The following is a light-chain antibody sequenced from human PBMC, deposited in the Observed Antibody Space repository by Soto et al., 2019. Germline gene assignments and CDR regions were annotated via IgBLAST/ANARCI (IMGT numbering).Light chain of an antibody. J-gene: IGLJ1*01. CDR3: CSYAGSSTLYV. Sequence: QSVLTQPASVPGSPGQSITISCTGTSSDVGSYNLVSWYQQHPDKAPQLIIFEATQRPSGVSSRFSGSKSGNTASLTISGLQAEDEADYYCCSYAGSSTLYVFGTGTKVTVL. CDR2: EAT. CDR1: SSDVGSYNL. V-gene: IGLV2-23*01.